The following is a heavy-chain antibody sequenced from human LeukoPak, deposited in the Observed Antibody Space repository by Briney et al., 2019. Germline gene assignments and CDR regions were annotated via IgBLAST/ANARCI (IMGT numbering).Heavy chain of an antibody. CDR1: GDSVSSNSAA. CDR2: TYYRSKWYN. Sequence: SQTLSLTCAISGDSVSSNSAAWNWIRQSPSRGLEWLGRTYYRSKWYNDYAVSVKSRITINPDTSKNQFSLQLNSVTPEDTAVYYCARGYCSGGSCSGEDYFVYWGQGTLVTVSS. D-gene: IGHD2-15*01. V-gene: IGHV6-1*01. CDR3: ARGYCSGGSCSGEDYFVY. J-gene: IGHJ4*02.